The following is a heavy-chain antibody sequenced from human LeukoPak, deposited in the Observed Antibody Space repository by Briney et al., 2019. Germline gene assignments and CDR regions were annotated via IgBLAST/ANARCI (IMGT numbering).Heavy chain of an antibody. J-gene: IGHJ4*02. V-gene: IGHV3-23*01. CDR3: AKKIGGVFSFDY. CDR2: VSGSGDTT. Sequence: GGSLRLSYAASGFTVSSNYMSWVRQAPGKGLEWVSTVSGSGDTTYYADSVKGRFTISRDNSKNTLYLQMSSLRAEDTAIYYCAKKIGGVFSFDYWGQGTLVTVSS. D-gene: IGHD3-16*01. CDR1: GFTVSSNY.